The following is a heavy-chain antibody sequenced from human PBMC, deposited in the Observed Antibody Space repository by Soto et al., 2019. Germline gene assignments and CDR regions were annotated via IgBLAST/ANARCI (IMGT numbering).Heavy chain of an antibody. CDR2: INHSGST. D-gene: IGHD3-3*01. V-gene: IGHV4-34*01. CDR3: ARCRFLEWLLPYYYYYGMDV. Sequence: QVQLQQWGAGLLKPSETLSLTCAVYGGSFSGYYWSWIRQPPGKGLDWIGEINHSGSTNYNPSLKSRFTISVDTSKNQFSLKLSSVTAADTAVYYCARCRFLEWLLPYYYYYGMDVWGQGTTVTVSS. J-gene: IGHJ6*02. CDR1: GGSFSGYY.